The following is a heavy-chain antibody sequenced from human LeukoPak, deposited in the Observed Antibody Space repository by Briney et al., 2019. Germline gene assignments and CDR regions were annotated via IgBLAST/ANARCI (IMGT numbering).Heavy chain of an antibody. CDR1: GGTFSSYA. D-gene: IGHD3-22*01. Sequence: SVKVSCKASGGTFSSYAISWVRQAPGQGLEWMGRIIPILGIANYAQKFQGRAMITADKSTSTAYMELSSLRSEDTAVYYCARDSTPDSSEYNWFDPWGQGTLVTVSS. V-gene: IGHV1-69*04. J-gene: IGHJ5*02. CDR2: IIPILGIA. CDR3: ARDSTPDSSEYNWFDP.